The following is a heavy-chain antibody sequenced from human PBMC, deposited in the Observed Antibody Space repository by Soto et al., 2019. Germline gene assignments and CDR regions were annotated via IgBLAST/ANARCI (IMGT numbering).Heavy chain of an antibody. CDR1: GFTFSSYA. D-gene: IGHD6-13*01. CDR3: ARDFPDGSSPTGDY. Sequence: EVQLVESGGGLVQPGGSLRLSCEVSGFTFSSYAMNWVRQAPGKGLEWVSYISSSSSTIYYADSVKGRFTISRDNAKNSLYRGMSSLRAEDTAVYYCARDFPDGSSPTGDYWGQGTLVTVS. J-gene: IGHJ4*02. V-gene: IGHV3-48*01. CDR2: ISSSSSTI.